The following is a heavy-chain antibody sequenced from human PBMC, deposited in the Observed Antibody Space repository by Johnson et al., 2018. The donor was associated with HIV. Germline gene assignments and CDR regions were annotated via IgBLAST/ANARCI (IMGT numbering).Heavy chain of an antibody. CDR2: ISYDGNRE. CDR3: ARDLGLPEDAFDL. Sequence: QVQLVESGGGVVQPERSLRLSCAASGFTFSTYAMHWVRQAPGKGLDWVAVISYDGNREHYADSLKGRFTISRDNSKNTLYLQMNSLRSGDTAVSYCARDLGLPEDAFDLWGRGTMVTVA. CDR1: GFTFSTYA. V-gene: IGHV3-30-3*01. D-gene: IGHD4-11*01. J-gene: IGHJ3*01.